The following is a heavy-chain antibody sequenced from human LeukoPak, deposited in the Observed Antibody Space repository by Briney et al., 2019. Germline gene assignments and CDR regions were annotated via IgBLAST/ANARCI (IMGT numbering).Heavy chain of an antibody. V-gene: IGHV3-21*01. CDR3: ASWYNRVQLERRGSGY. J-gene: IGHJ4*02. Sequence: PGGSLRLSCAASGFTFSSYSMNWVRQAPGKGLEWVSSISSSSSYICYADSMKGRFTISRDNAKNSLYLQMNSLRAEDTAVYYCASWYNRVQLERRGSGYWGQGTLVTVSS. CDR1: GFTFSSYS. D-gene: IGHD1-1*01. CDR2: ISSSSSYI.